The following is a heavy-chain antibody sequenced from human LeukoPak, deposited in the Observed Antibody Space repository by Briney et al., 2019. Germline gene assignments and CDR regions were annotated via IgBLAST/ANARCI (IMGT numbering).Heavy chain of an antibody. Sequence: SETLSLTCTVSGGSISSSSYYWGWIRQPPGKGLEWIGSIYYSGSTYYNPSLKSRVTISVDTSKNQFSLKLSSVTAADTAVYYCAREDPAPSAFAIWGQGTMVTVSS. J-gene: IGHJ3*02. CDR2: IYYSGST. CDR1: GGSISSSSYY. CDR3: AREDPAPSAFAI. V-gene: IGHV4-39*07. D-gene: IGHD5-18*01.